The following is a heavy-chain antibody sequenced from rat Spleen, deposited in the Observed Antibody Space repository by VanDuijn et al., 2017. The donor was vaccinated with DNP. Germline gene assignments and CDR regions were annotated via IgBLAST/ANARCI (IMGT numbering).Heavy chain of an antibody. CDR3: TTRGVGARHYWSFDF. J-gene: IGHJ1*01. CDR1: GFTFNYYW. V-gene: IGHV5-31*01. Sequence: EVQLVESGGDLVQPGRSLKLSCVASGFTFNYYWMTWIRHVPGKGLEWVASITSSGGSTNYRDSVKGRFTVSRDEAKNILYLQMDSLRSEDTATYYCTTRGVGARHYWSFDFWGPGTMVTVSS. CDR2: ITSSGGST. D-gene: IGHD1-1*01.